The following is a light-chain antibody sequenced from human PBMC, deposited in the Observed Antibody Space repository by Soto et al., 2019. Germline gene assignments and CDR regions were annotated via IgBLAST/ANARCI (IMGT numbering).Light chain of an antibody. J-gene: IGLJ2*01. CDR3: SPYVGSGTYVV. V-gene: IGLV2-23*01. CDR1: SSDVGTYNL. CDR2: EGN. Sequence: QSALTQPASVSGSPGQSITISCTGTSSDVGTYNLVSSYQQHPGNAPKLMIYEGNKRPSGVSNRFSGSKSGNTASLTISGLQAEDEGDYYCSPYVGSGTYVVFGGGTKLTVL.